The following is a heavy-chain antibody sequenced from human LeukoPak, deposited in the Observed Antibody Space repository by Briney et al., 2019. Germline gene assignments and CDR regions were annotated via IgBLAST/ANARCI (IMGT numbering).Heavy chain of an antibody. CDR2: IYHSGST. D-gene: IGHD2-21*01. Sequence: SETLSLTCTVSGGSISSNNYYWGWIRQPPGKGLEWIGEIYHSGSTNYNPSLKSRVTISVDKSKNQFSLKLSSVTAADTAVYYCARVSEASYYFDYWGQGTLVTVSS. CDR1: GGSISSNNYY. J-gene: IGHJ4*02. CDR3: ARVSEASYYFDY. V-gene: IGHV4-39*07.